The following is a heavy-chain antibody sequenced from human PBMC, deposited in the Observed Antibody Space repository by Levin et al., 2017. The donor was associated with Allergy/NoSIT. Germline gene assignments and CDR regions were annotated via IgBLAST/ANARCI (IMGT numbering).Heavy chain of an antibody. CDR1: GFTFSSYA. Sequence: GESLKISCVASGFTFSSYAMSWVRQAPGKGLEWVSTISASADSTYYADSVKGRFTISRDNSKNTLYLQMNSLRAEDTALYYCAKDRGLGAWELLGDYWGQGTPVTVSS. CDR2: ISASADST. CDR3: AKDRGLGAWELLGDY. D-gene: IGHD1-26*01. V-gene: IGHV3-23*01. J-gene: IGHJ4*02.